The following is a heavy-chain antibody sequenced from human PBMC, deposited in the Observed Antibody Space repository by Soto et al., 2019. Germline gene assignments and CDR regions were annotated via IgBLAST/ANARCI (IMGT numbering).Heavy chain of an antibody. Sequence: QTHLLICTIPADSISSNTVVLNCIGQPPSRNLEWLGRTYYSSKCYNEYAVSVKSRITINPDTSKNQFSLQLNSVTPGDTAVYYCARENILVAYNWFDPWGQGTLVTVSS. CDR2: TYYSSKCYN. CDR3: ARENILVAYNWFDP. V-gene: IGHV6-1*01. CDR1: ADSISSNTVV. D-gene: IGHD3-22*01. J-gene: IGHJ5*02.